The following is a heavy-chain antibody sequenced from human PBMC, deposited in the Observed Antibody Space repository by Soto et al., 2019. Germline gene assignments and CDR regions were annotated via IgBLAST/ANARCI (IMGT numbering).Heavy chain of an antibody. CDR1: GYTFTGYY. J-gene: IGHJ6*04. CDR3: ARGGNWNYRPGGVDV. Sequence: ASVKVSCKASGYTFTGYYMHWVRQAPGQGLEWMGWINPNSGGTNYAQKFQGWVTMTRDTSISTAYMELRSLRSDDTAVYYCARGGNWNYRPGGVDVWGKGTTVTVSS. V-gene: IGHV1-2*04. CDR2: INPNSGGT. D-gene: IGHD1-7*01.